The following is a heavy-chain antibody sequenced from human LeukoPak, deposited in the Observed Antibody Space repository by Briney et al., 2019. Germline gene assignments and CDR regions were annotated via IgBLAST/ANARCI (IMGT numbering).Heavy chain of an antibody. CDR3: AKDPYYDSSGFDY. CDR2: ISCDGSNK. V-gene: IGHV3-30*18. J-gene: IGHJ4*02. CDR1: GFTFSSYG. D-gene: IGHD3-22*01. Sequence: GRSLRLSCAASGFTFSSYGMHWVRQAPGKGLEWVAVISCDGSNKYYADSVKGRFTISRDNSKNTLYLQMNSLRAEDTAVYYCAKDPYYDSSGFDYWGQGTLVTVS.